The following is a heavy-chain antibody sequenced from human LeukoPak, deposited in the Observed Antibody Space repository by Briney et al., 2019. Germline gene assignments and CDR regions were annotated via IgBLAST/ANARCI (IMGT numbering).Heavy chain of an antibody. V-gene: IGHV3-74*01. CDR2: INSDGSST. J-gene: IGHJ4*02. D-gene: IGHD3-22*01. CDR1: GFIFSSYW. CDR3: ARDINYYDSSGYYKDY. Sequence: GMSLRLSCAASGFIFSSYWMHWVRQVPGKGLVWVSRINSDGSSTSYADSVKGRFTVSRDNAKNTLYLQMNSLRAEDTAVYYCARDINYYDSSGYYKDYWGQGTLVTVSS.